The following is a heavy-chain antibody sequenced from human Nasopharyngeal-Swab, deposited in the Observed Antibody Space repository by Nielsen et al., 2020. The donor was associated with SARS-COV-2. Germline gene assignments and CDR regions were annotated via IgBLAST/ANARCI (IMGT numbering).Heavy chain of an antibody. J-gene: IGHJ4*01. Sequence: GESLKISCAASGFTFSSYAMSWVRQAPGKGLEWVSAISGSGGSTYYADSVKGRFTVSRDNPKNTLYLQMNSLRAEDTAVYYCAKNLFNPAFDYWGQGTLVTVSS. CDR1: GFTFSSYA. CDR3: AKNLFNPAFDY. D-gene: IGHD1-14*01. V-gene: IGHV3-23*01. CDR2: ISGSGGST.